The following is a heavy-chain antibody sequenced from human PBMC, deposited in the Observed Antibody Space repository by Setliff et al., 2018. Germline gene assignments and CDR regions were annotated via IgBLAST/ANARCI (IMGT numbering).Heavy chain of an antibody. J-gene: IGHJ4*02. D-gene: IGHD6-19*01. CDR2: ITANGVDA. Sequence: ETLSLSCAASGFTFSAYAMHWVRQAPGKGLEYVSAITANGVDAYYADSVKGRFTISRDNSKNTLYLQMGSLRAEDMAVYYCARRTAMAGTPRLYFDYWGQGTLVTVSS. V-gene: IGHV3-64*02. CDR1: GFTFSAYA. CDR3: ARRTAMAGTPRLYFDY.